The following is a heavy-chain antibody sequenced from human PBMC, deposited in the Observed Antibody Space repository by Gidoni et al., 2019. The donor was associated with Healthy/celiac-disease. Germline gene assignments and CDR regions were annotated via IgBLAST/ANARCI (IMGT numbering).Heavy chain of an antibody. CDR3: ARVSPQAGAFDI. Sequence: QVQLQESGPGLVKPSETLSLTCTVSGGSISSYYWSWIRQPPGKGLEWIGYIYYSGSNNYNPSLKSRVTISVDTSKNQFSLKLSSVTAADTAVYYCARVSPQAGAFDIWGQGTMVTVSS. V-gene: IGHV4-59*01. CDR2: IYYSGSN. J-gene: IGHJ3*02. D-gene: IGHD6-13*01. CDR1: GGSISSYY.